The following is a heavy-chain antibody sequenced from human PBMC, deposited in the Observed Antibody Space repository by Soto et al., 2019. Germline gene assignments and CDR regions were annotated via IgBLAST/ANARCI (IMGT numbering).Heavy chain of an antibody. D-gene: IGHD3-3*01. CDR1: GFTFSSYS. V-gene: IGHV3-48*01. CDR3: AKDGRITIFGVVHRRYNWFDP. Sequence: PGGSLRLSCAASGFTFSSYSMNWVRQAPGKGLEWVSYISSSSSTIYYADSVKGRFTISRDNSKNTLYLQMNSLRAEDTAVYYCAKDGRITIFGVVHRRYNWFDPWGQGTLVTVSS. J-gene: IGHJ5*02. CDR2: ISSSSSTI.